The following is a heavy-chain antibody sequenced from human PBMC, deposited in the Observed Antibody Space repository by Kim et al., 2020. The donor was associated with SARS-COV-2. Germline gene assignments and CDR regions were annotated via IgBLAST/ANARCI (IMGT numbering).Heavy chain of an antibody. D-gene: IGHD2-15*01. V-gene: IGHV3-23*01. Sequence: GGSLRLSCAASGFTFSSYAMSWVRQAPGKGLEWVSAISGSGGSTFYADSVKGRFTISRDNSKNTLYLQMNSLRAEDTAVYYCAKASGGELSGGSCYCFDYWGQGTLVTVSS. J-gene: IGHJ4*02. CDR2: ISGSGGST. CDR1: GFTFSSYA. CDR3: AKASGGELSGGSCYCFDY.